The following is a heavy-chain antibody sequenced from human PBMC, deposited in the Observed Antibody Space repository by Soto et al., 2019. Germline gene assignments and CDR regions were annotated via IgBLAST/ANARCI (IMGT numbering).Heavy chain of an antibody. Sequence: SETLSLTCAVYGGSFSGYYWSWIRQHPGKGLEWIGYIYYSGSTYYNPSLKSRVTISVDTSKNQFSLKLSSVTAADTAVYYCARRRGYTNDFDYWGQGTLVTVSS. D-gene: IGHD2-8*01. J-gene: IGHJ4*02. CDR3: ARRRGYTNDFDY. CDR1: GGSFSGYY. CDR2: IYYSGST. V-gene: IGHV4-31*11.